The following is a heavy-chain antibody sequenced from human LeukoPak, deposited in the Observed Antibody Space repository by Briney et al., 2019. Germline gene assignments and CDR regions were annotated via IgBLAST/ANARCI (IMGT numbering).Heavy chain of an antibody. CDR3: ARGIAAAFDY. D-gene: IGHD6-13*01. CDR2: IYYSGST. Sequence: SETLSLTCTVSGDSISSYYWSWIRQPPGKGLEWIGYIYYSGSTNYNPSLRSRVTISVDTSKNQFSLKLSSVTAADTAVYYCARGIAAAFDYWGQGTLVTVSS. J-gene: IGHJ4*02. V-gene: IGHV4-59*08. CDR1: GDSISSYY.